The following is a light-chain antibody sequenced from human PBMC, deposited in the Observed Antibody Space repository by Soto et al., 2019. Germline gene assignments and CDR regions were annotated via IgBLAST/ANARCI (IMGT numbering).Light chain of an antibody. CDR3: SSYTSSSTRGV. V-gene: IGLV2-14*01. CDR1: SSDIGGYNY. Sequence: QSALTQPASVSGSPGQSITISCTGTSSDIGGYNYVSWYHQHPGKAPKLMIYDVSNRPSGVSNRFSGSKSGNTASLTISGLQAEDEADYYCSSYTSSSTRGVFGGGTQLTVL. J-gene: IGLJ2*01. CDR2: DVS.